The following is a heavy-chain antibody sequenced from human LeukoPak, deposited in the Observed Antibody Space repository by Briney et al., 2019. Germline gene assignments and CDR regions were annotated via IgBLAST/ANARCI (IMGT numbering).Heavy chain of an antibody. V-gene: IGHV2-5*02. Sequence: ESGPTLVNPTQTLTLTCTFSGFSLSTSGVAVGWIRQPPGKALEWLALIYWDDDKRYSPSLKSRLTITKDTSKNQVVLTMTNMDPVDTATYYCALYGDYYYYYGMDVWGQGTTVTVSS. CDR3: ALYGDYYYYYGMDV. CDR2: IYWDDDK. J-gene: IGHJ6*02. CDR1: GFSLSTSGVA. D-gene: IGHD4-17*01.